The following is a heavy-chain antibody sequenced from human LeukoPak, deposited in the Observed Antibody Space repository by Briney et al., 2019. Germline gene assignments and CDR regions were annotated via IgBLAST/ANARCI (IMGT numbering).Heavy chain of an antibody. CDR2: IYYSGST. CDR3: AKDHSSGWYQLYYYYGMDV. J-gene: IGHJ6*02. V-gene: IGHV4-59*01. CDR1: GGSISSYY. Sequence: SETLSLTCTVSGGSISSYYWSWIRQPPGKGLEWIGYIYYSGSTNYNPSLKSRVTISVDTSKNQFSLKLSSVTAADTAVYYCAKDHSSGWYQLYYYYGMDVWGQGTTVTVSS. D-gene: IGHD6-19*01.